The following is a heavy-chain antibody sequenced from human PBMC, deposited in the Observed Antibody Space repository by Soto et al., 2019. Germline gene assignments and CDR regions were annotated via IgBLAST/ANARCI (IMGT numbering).Heavy chain of an antibody. Sequence: GGSLRLSCAASGFTFSNYWMSWVRQAPGKGLEWVAKIKQDGSETFYVNSVEGRFSISRDSTKNSLYLQMNSLRAADTAVYYCARDGTDDAFDIWGQGTMVTV. J-gene: IGHJ3*02. V-gene: IGHV3-7*03. CDR2: IKQDGSET. CDR3: ARDGTDDAFDI. CDR1: GFTFSNYW.